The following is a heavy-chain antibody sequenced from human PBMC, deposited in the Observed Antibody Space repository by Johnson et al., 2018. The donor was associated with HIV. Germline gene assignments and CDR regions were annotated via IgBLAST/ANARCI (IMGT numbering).Heavy chain of an antibody. D-gene: IGHD2-15*01. J-gene: IGHJ3*02. V-gene: IGHV3-53*01. CDR1: GFIVSSNC. CDR2: IYSGGST. CDR3: ALGGSWYAFDI. Sequence: VQLVESGGGVVQPGRSLRLSCAASGFIVSSNCMTWVRQAPGKGLEWVSVIYSGGSTYYVDSVKGRFTISRDNSKNTLCLQMNSLRAEDTAVYYCALGGSWYAFDIWGQGTMVTVSS.